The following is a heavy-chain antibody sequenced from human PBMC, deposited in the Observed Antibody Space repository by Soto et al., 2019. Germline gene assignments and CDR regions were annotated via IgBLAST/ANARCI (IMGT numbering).Heavy chain of an antibody. D-gene: IGHD3-9*01. Sequence: PGGSLRLSCAASGFTFSSYWMSWVRQAPGKGPEWVANIKQDGSEKYYVDSVKGRFTISRDNAKNSLYLQMNSLRAEDTAVYYCARGGGYYDILTGFPPGRYYYYGMDVWGQGTTVTVSS. CDR2: IKQDGSEK. V-gene: IGHV3-7*03. CDR1: GFTFSSYW. CDR3: ARGGGYYDILTGFPPGRYYYYGMDV. J-gene: IGHJ6*02.